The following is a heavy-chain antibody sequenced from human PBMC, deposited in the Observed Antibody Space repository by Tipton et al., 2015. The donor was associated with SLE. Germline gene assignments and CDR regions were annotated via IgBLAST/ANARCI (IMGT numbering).Heavy chain of an antibody. D-gene: IGHD3-10*01. CDR3: ARCRNTNYYGSGCVGMDV. V-gene: IGHV3-20*04. Sequence: QLVQSGGGVVRPGESPRLSCAASGFGLDDYGVTWVRQAPGKGLEWVSGINRNGGNTGYADSVKGRFTISRDNAKKSLYLQMNNLRDEDTALYYCARCRNTNYYGSGCVGMDVWGKGTTVTVSS. CDR1: GFGLDDYG. J-gene: IGHJ6*04. CDR2: INRNGGNT.